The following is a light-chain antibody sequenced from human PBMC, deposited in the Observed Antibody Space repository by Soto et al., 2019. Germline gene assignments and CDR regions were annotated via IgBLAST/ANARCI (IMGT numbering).Light chain of an antibody. CDR1: QSISNNY. CDR3: QQYGRSLPT. Sequence: ENVLTQSPDILSLSPGERVTLSCRASQSISNNYLAWYQQKPGQAPRVLIYGASSRATGIPDRFSGSGSGTDFTLAISRLQPEDFALYYCQQYGRSLPTFGRGTKLEIK. J-gene: IGKJ2*01. V-gene: IGKV3-20*01. CDR2: GAS.